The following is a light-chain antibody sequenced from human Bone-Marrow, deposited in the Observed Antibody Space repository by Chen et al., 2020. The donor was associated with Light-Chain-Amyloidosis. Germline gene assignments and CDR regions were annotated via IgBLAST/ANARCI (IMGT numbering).Light chain of an antibody. V-gene: IGKV4-1*01. CDR2: WAS. CDR1: QSVLYSSNNKNY. Sequence: DIVMTQSPDSLAVSLGERATINCKSSQSVLYSSNNKNYLALYQQKPGQPPKLLIYWASTRVSGVPDRFRGSGSGTDFTPPISSLQAEDVAVYYCQQYYSPQYTFCQGTKLELK. CDR3: QQYYSPQYT. J-gene: IGKJ2*01.